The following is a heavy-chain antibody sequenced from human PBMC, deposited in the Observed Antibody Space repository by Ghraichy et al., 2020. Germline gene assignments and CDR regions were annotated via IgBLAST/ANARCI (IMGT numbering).Heavy chain of an antibody. J-gene: IGHJ4*02. V-gene: IGHV3-48*03. CDR2: IAGSRDTI. CDR1: GFTFSAYE. Sequence: GESLNISCAASGFTFSAYEMNWVRQAPGKGLEWVSYIAGSRDTIYYADSVRGRFTISRDNAKNSLFLQMNSLIAEDTATYYCARGTFDYSREDHGGAFDYWGQGTLVTVS. CDR3: ARGTFDYSREDHGGAFDY. D-gene: IGHD6-13*01.